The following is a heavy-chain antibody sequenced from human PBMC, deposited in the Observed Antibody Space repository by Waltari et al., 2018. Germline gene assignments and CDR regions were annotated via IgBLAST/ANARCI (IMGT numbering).Heavy chain of an antibody. Sequence: EVQLVESGGGLIQPGGSLRLSCAASGFNVFSNYMSWVRQAPGKGLECVSVIYSVGGTTSYADSVKGRFTISRYDSMNIVYLQMNSLRADDTAVYYCARDRGASGYDFDYWGQGVLVTVSS. V-gene: IGHV3-53*01. CDR2: IYSVGGTT. D-gene: IGHD5-12*01. J-gene: IGHJ4*02. CDR3: ARDRGASGYDFDY. CDR1: GFNVFSNY.